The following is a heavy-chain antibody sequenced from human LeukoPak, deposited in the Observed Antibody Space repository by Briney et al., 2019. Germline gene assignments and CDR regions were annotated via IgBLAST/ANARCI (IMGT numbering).Heavy chain of an antibody. CDR3: ARQLYNWNDVYGWFDP. V-gene: IGHV1-18*01. D-gene: IGHD1-1*01. CDR1: GYTFTSYG. CDR2: IGAYNGNT. Sequence: ASVKVSCKASGYTFTSYGISWVRQAPGQGLEWMGWIGAYNGNTNYAQKLQGRVTMTTDTSTSTAYMELRSLRSDDTAVYYCARQLYNWNDVYGWFDPWGQGTLVTVSS. J-gene: IGHJ5*02.